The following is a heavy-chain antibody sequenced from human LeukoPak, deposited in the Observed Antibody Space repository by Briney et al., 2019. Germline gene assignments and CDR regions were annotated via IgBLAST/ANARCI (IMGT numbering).Heavy chain of an antibody. CDR3: ARGGGRYYYYGMDV. D-gene: IGHD3-16*01. CDR1: GYTFTGYY. CDR2: INPNSGGT. V-gene: IGHV1-2*02. Sequence: ASVKVSCKASGYTFTGYYMHWVRQAPGQGLEWMGWINPNSGGTNYAQKFQGRVTMTRDTSISTAYMELSSLRSEDTAVYYCARGGGRYYYYGMDVWGQGTTVTVSS. J-gene: IGHJ6*02.